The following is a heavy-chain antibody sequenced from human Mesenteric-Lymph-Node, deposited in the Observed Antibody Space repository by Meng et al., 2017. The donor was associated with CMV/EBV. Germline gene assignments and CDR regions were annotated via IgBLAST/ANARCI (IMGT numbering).Heavy chain of an antibody. V-gene: IGHV4-34*12. D-gene: IGHD2-2*01. CDR3: ARSARPRYCTSSGCSHWFDP. CDR1: SFTDYY. Sequence: SFTDYYWTWIRQPPGKGLEWIGKIFYSGRTNYNPSLESRVTLSVATSRNQISMKMSSVTAADTAVYYCARSARPRYCTSSGCSHWFDPWGQGTLVTVSS. CDR2: IFYSGRT. J-gene: IGHJ5*02.